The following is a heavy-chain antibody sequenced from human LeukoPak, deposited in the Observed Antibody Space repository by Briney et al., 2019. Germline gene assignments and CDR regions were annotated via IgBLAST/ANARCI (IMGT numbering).Heavy chain of an antibody. CDR1: GFTFNDAW. D-gene: IGHD5-12*01. J-gene: IGHJ5*02. CDR2: IRSSSET. Sequence: PGGSLRLSCAASGFTFNDAWMNWVRQAPGKGLEWVSHIRSSSETFYADSVKGRFTISRDNARNSLYLQMNNLRGEDTAIYYCARDAGNSGYGCDLWGQGTLVTVSS. V-gene: IGHV3-69-1*01. CDR3: ARDAGNSGYGCDL.